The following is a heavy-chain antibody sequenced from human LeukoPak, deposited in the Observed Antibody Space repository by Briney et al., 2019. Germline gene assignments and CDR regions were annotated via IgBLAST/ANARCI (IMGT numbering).Heavy chain of an antibody. D-gene: IGHD2-15*01. V-gene: IGHV3-30*02. Sequence: PGGSLRLSCAASGFTFRNYGMHWVRQAPGKGLEWVAFIRYDGTNKYYADSVEGRFTISRDNSKNTLFLQMNSLRTEDTAVYYCAKVLYCTGGSCYGEYFQHWGQGTLVAVSS. J-gene: IGHJ1*01. CDR3: AKVLYCTGGSCYGEYFQH. CDR1: GFTFRNYG. CDR2: IRYDGTNK.